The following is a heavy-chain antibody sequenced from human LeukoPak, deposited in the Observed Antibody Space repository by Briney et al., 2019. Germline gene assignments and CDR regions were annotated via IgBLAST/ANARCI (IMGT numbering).Heavy chain of an antibody. CDR1: GASISTYF. J-gene: IGHJ4*02. CDR2: VHSNGDT. Sequence: SETLSLTCTVSGASISTYFWSWFRQPAGKGLEWIGRVHSNGDTYYNPSLESRVTVSMDTSKNQFALNLTSLTAADTAVYCARDIGLAHWGQGTLVTVSS. D-gene: IGHD3-16*02. CDR3: ARDIGLAH. V-gene: IGHV4-4*07.